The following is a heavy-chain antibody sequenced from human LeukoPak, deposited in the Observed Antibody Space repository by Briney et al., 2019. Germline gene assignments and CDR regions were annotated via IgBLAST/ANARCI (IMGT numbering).Heavy chain of an antibody. Sequence: GGSLRLSCAASGFTFSNAWMSWVRQAPGKGLEWVGRIKSKTDGGTRDYAAPVKGRFTISRDDSKNTLYLQMNSLKTEDTAVYYCTTRGDYVWGSYRHDPTYNFDYWGQGTLVTVSS. J-gene: IGHJ4*02. CDR1: GFTFSNAW. D-gene: IGHD3-16*02. CDR3: TTRGDYVWGSYRHDPTYNFDY. V-gene: IGHV3-15*01. CDR2: IKSKTDGGTR.